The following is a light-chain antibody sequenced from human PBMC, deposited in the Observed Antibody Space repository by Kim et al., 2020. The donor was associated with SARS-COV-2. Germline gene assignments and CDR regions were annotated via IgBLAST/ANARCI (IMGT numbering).Light chain of an antibody. J-gene: IGKJ4*01. CDR3: QQRSDWPLP. CDR2: DAS. CDR1: QSVGSY. Sequence: PGERATLSCRASQSVGSYLAWYQQKPGQAPRLLIYDASKRAIGIPARFSGSGSGTDFTLTISSLEPEDFAVYYCQQRSDWPLPFGGGTKVDIK. V-gene: IGKV3-11*01.